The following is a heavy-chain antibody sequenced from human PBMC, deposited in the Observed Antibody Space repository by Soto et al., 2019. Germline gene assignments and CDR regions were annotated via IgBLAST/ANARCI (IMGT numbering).Heavy chain of an antibody. Sequence: EVQLLESGGGLVQPGGSLRLSCAASGFTFSSYAMSWVRQAPGKGLEWVSVISGSGGSTYSADSVKGRFTISRDNSKNTFYLQMNSLRAEDTAVYYCAKRTVGWYFDLWGRGTLVTVSS. CDR3: AKRTVGWYFDL. J-gene: IGHJ2*01. D-gene: IGHD4-17*01. V-gene: IGHV3-23*01. CDR2: ISGSGGST. CDR1: GFTFSSYA.